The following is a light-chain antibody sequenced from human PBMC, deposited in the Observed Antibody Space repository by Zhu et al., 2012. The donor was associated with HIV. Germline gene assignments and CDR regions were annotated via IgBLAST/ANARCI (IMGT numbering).Light chain of an antibody. J-gene: IGKJ2*01. CDR2: ATS. V-gene: IGKV3-15*01. CDR1: QSVSSN. CDR3: QQYNDWPPNT. Sequence: EIVMTQSPATLSVSPGERATLSCRASQSVSSNLAWYQQKPGQPPRLLIYATSTRATGVPDRFSGSGSGAGFTLTISTVQSDDFAVYFCQQYNDWPPNTFGPGTKLEI.